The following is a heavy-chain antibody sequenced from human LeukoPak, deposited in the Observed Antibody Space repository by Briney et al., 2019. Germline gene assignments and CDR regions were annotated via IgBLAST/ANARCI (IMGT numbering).Heavy chain of an antibody. V-gene: IGHV4-39*07. J-gene: IGHJ4*02. CDR2: IYYSGST. D-gene: IGHD3-9*01. Sequence: SETLSLTCTVSGGSISSSSYYWGWIRQPPGKGLEWIGSIYYSGSTYYNPSLESRVTISVDTSKNQFSLKLSSVTAADTAVYYCARERHYDILTGYDYWGQGTLVTVSS. CDR3: ARERHYDILTGYDY. CDR1: GGSISSSSYY.